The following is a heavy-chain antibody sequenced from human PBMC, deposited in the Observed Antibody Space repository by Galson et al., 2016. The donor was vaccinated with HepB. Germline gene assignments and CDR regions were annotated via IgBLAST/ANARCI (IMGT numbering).Heavy chain of an antibody. CDR2: MTWKNGEI. CDR3: AKDRSVSSSGWAIVD. CDR1: GFTFDDNA. D-gene: IGHD6-19*01. V-gene: IGHV3-9*01. J-gene: IGHJ4*02. Sequence: SLRLSCAVSGFTFDDNAIHWVRQAPGKGLEWVSGMTWKNGEIGYADSVKGRFTTSRDTAKNSLYLQMNSLRPEDTAFYYCAKDRSVSSSGWAIVDWGRGTLVTVSS.